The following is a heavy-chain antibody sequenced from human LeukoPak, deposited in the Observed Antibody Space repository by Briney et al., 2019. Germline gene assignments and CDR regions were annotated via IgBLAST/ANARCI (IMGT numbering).Heavy chain of an antibody. V-gene: IGHV3-23*01. CDR1: GFTFSSYA. CDR3: AKEMSFQANFNWFDP. D-gene: IGHD4/OR15-4a*01. CDR2: ISGSGGST. Sequence: GGSLRLSCAASGFTFSSYAMSWVRQAPGEGREWVSAISGSGGSTYYADSVKGRFTISRDNSKNTLYLQMNSLRAEDTAVYYCAKEMSFQANFNWFDPWGQGTLVTVSS. J-gene: IGHJ5*02.